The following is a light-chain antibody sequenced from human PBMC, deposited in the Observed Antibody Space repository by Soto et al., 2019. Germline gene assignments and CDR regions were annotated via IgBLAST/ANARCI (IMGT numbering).Light chain of an antibody. J-gene: IGKJ1*01. CDR1: QGIRND. CDR2: DAS. CDR3: QHYDEYPWT. Sequence: AIQVTQSPSSLSASVGDRVTITCRASQGIRNDLGWYQQKPGEAPTLLIYDASSLESGVPSRFSGGGSETEFTLTISSLQPDDVATYYCQHYDEYPWTSGQRTKADIK. V-gene: IGKV1D-13*01.